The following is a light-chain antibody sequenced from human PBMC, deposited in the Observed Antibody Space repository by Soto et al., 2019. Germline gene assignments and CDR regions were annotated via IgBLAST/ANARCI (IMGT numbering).Light chain of an antibody. J-gene: IGKJ5*01. CDR1: QIVGGDT. Sequence: EIVLTQSPGTLSLSPGERATLSCRASQIVGGDTLAWFQQRPGQAPRLVIYGASNRAAGIPDRFSGSGSGTDFTLTVSRLEPEDFAVYYCQQYHWAPDTFGQGTRLENK. CDR2: GAS. CDR3: QQYHWAPDT. V-gene: IGKV3-20*01.